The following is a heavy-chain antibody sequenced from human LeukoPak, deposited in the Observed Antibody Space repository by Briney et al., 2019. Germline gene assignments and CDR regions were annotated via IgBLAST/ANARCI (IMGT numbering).Heavy chain of an antibody. V-gene: IGHV1-8*01. CDR2: MSPNSGDT. CDR1: GYTFTSYD. CDR3: ARRGDGDYEFVDY. Sequence: ASVKVSCKASGYTFTSYDFNWMRQATGQRPEWMGWMSPNSGDTGYAQKFQDRVTMTRNTSISTAYMELRSLRSDDTAVYYCARRGDGDYEFVDYWGQGTLVTVSS. D-gene: IGHD4-17*01. J-gene: IGHJ4*02.